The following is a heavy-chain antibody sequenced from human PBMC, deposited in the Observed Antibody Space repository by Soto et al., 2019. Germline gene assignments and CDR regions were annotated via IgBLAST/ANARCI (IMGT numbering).Heavy chain of an antibody. J-gene: IGHJ4*02. CDR1: GGSISSSSYY. D-gene: IGHD3-10*01. Sequence: SETLSLTCTVSGGSISSSSYYWGWIRQPPGKGLEWIGSIYYSGSTYYNPSLKSRVTISVDTSKNQFSLKLSSVTAADTAVYYCARMVRGGYFDYWGQGTLVTVSS. CDR3: ARMVRGGYFDY. CDR2: IYYSGST. V-gene: IGHV4-39*01.